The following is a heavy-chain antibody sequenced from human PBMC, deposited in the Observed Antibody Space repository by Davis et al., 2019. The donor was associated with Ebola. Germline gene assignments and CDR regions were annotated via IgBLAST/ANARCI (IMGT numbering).Heavy chain of an antibody. D-gene: IGHD3-10*01. CDR3: ARHITMVRGVLYYYYGMDV. CDR2: IYYRGST. CDR1: GGSISSSSYY. V-gene: IGHV4-39*01. Sequence: SETLSLTCTVSGGSISSSSYYWGWIRQPPGEGLQWIGSIYYRGSTYYNPSLKSRVTISVDTSKNQFSLKMSSVTAADTAVYYCARHITMVRGVLYYYYGMDVWGQGTTVTVSS. J-gene: IGHJ6*02.